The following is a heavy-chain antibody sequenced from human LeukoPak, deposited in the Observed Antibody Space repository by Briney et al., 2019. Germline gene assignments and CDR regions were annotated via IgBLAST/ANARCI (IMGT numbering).Heavy chain of an antibody. J-gene: IGHJ4*02. CDR3: ARDRSLKLLWFGEASDY. D-gene: IGHD3-10*01. V-gene: IGHV1-18*01. Sequence: ASVKVSCKASGYTFTSYGIRWVRQAPGQGLAWMGWISAYNGNTNYAQKLQGRVTMTTDTSTSTAYMELRSLRSDDTAVYYCARDRSLKLLWFGEASDYWGQGTLVTVSS. CDR1: GYTFTSYG. CDR2: ISAYNGNT.